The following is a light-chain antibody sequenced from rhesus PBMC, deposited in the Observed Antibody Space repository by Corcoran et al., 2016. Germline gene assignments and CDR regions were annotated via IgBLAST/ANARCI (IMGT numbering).Light chain of an antibody. Sequence: QAALTQPRSVSGSPGLSVTISCTGTASDIVDYNSVSWYQQHPGTAPKLLIYDVSKRPTGVSDRFFGSKSDNTASLTISGLRTEDEADYHFSSYTGSNTFMFGAGTRLTVL. CDR2: DVS. CDR1: ASDIVDYNS. CDR3: SSYTGSNTFM. V-gene: IGLV2-32*02. J-gene: IGLJ1*01.